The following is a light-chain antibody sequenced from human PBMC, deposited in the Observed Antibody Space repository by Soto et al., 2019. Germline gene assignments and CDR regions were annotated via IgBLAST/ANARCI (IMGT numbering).Light chain of an antibody. CDR1: QSVSNW. Sequence: DIQMTQSPSTPSASVGERVTITCRASQSVSNWLAWYQQKPGKAPNLLIYDVSSLEGGVPSRFSGSGSGTEFILTISSLQPDDFATYYCQQYDSYSWTFGQGTKVDIK. CDR3: QQYDSYSWT. J-gene: IGKJ1*01. V-gene: IGKV1-5*01. CDR2: DVS.